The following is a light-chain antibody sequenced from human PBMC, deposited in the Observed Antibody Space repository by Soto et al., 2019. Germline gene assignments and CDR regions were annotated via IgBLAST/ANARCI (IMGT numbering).Light chain of an antibody. V-gene: IGLV2-14*01. CDR3: SSYTTSSTYV. J-gene: IGLJ1*01. CDR2: QVT. CDR1: SSDVGGYNY. Sequence: QSVLTQPASVSGSAGQSITISCTGTSSDVGGYNYVSWYQHHPGKVPKLMIFQVTKRPSGVSDRFYGSKSGNTASLTISGLQAEDEGDYFCSSYTTSSTYVLGTGTKVTVL.